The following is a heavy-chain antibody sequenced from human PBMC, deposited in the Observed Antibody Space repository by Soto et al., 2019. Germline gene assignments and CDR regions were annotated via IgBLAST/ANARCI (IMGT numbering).Heavy chain of an antibody. J-gene: IGHJ4*02. CDR2: IKPDGSAT. CDR1: GFTFGSYW. CDR3: ARAGYCGPGCYYYFDY. V-gene: IGHV3-7*01. Sequence: EVQLVESGGGLVQPGGSLRLSCAVSGFTFGSYWMNWVRLIPGKGLEWVAYIKPDGSATYYVDSVKGRFTISRDNAKNSLYLQMNSLSVDDTSVYYCARAGYCGPGCYYYFDYWGQGTLVTVSS. D-gene: IGHD2-21*02.